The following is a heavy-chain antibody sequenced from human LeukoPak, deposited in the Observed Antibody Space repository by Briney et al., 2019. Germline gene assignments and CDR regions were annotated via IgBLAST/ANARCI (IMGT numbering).Heavy chain of an antibody. D-gene: IGHD2-15*01. CDR3: ARGAVVVAATRLDY. J-gene: IGHJ4*02. V-gene: IGHV4-34*01. CDR2: INHSGST. Sequence: SETLSLTCTVSGGSISSYYWSWIRQPPGKGLEWIGEINHSGSTNYNPSLKSRVTISVDTSKNQFSLKLSSVTAADTAVYYCARGAVVVAATRLDYWGQGTLVTVSS. CDR1: GGSISSYY.